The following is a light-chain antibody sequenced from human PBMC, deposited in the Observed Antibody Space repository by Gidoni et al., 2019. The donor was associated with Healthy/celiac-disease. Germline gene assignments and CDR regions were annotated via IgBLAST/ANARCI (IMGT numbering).Light chain of an antibody. CDR2: RNN. Sequence: QSVPTQPPSASGTTGQRVPISCSGSSSNSGSNYVYWYQQLPGTAPKLLIYRNNQRPSGVPDRFSGSKSGTSASLAISGLRSEDEADYYCAAWDDSLSGWVFGGGTKLTVL. J-gene: IGLJ3*02. CDR1: SSNSGSNY. V-gene: IGLV1-47*01. CDR3: AAWDDSLSGWV.